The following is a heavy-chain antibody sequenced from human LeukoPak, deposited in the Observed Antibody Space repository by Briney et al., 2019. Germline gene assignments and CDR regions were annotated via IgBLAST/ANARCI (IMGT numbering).Heavy chain of an antibody. Sequence: GGSLRLSCAASGFTFSSYAMNWVSQAPGKGLEWVSSISNSDGSTYYADFVKGRFTISRDNSKNTLHLQMNSLRAEDTAVYYCAKSLGVGGYTRYKGFDQWGQGTLVTVSS. J-gene: IGHJ4*02. CDR1: GFTFSSYA. D-gene: IGHD5-24*01. V-gene: IGHV3-23*01. CDR2: ISNSDGST. CDR3: AKSLGVGGYTRYKGFDQ.